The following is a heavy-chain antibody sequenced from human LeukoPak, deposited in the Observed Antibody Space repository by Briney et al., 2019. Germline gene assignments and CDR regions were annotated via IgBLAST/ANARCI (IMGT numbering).Heavy chain of an antibody. V-gene: IGHV4-61*02. CDR1: GGSISGGSYY. Sequence: SETLSLTCTVSGGSISGGSYYWSWIRQPAGKGLEWIGRIYTSGSTNYNPSLKSRVTISVDTSKNQFSLKLSSVTAADTAVYYCARGRRRWPEVYYFDYWGQGTLVTVSS. D-gene: IGHD5-24*01. J-gene: IGHJ4*02. CDR3: ARGRRRWPEVYYFDY. CDR2: IYTSGST.